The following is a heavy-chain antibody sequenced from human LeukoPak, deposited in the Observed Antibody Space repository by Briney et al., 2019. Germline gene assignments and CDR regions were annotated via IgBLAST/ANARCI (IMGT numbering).Heavy chain of an antibody. D-gene: IGHD3-22*01. CDR1: GFTFSSSW. CDR3: AKEIQENYYDSSGYPYCFDY. CDR2: INGDGSTS. Sequence: PGGSLRLSCAASGFTFSSSWMHWVRQAPGKGLVWVSRINGDGSTSIYADSVRGRVTISRDNARNTLYLQMNSLRAEDTAVYYCAKEIQENYYDSSGYPYCFDYWGQGTLVTVSS. J-gene: IGHJ4*02. V-gene: IGHV3-74*01.